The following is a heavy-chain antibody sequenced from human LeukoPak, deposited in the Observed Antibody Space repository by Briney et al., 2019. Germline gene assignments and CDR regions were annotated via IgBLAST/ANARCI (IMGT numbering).Heavy chain of an antibody. Sequence: GASVKVSCKSSGGTFTNYAVSWVRQAPGQGLEWMGGIIPIFGTANYSQKFQGRGTITADESTRTAYMEMSSMRSEDTDVYYCAVGVRGSGSYQIWGHAFDIWGQGTMVTVSS. J-gene: IGHJ3*02. CDR2: IIPIFGTA. CDR1: GGTFTNYA. CDR3: AVGVRGSGSYQIWGHAFDI. D-gene: IGHD3-10*01. V-gene: IGHV1-69*13.